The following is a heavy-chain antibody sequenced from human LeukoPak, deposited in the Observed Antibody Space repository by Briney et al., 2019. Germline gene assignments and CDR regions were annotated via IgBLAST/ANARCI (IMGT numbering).Heavy chain of an antibody. V-gene: IGHV3-9*01. CDR3: ALNPPGIAVAGNGYFHN. Sequence: GGSLRLSCAASGFTFDDYAMHWVRQAPGKGLEWVSGISWNSGTIGYADSVKGRFTISRDNAKNSLYLQMNSLRHEDTAFYYCALNPPGIAVAGNGYFHNWGQGTLVTVSS. J-gene: IGHJ4*02. D-gene: IGHD6-19*01. CDR2: ISWNSGTI. CDR1: GFTFDDYA.